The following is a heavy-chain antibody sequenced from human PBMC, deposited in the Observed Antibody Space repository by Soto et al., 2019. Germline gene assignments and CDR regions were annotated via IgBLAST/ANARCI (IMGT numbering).Heavy chain of an antibody. V-gene: IGHV1-2*04. J-gene: IGHJ6*02. D-gene: IGHD3-3*01. CDR1: GYTFTGYY. Sequence: ASVKVSCKASGYTFTGYYMHWVRQASGQGLEWMGWINPNSGGTNYAQKFQGWVTMTRDTSISTAYMELSRLRSDDTAVYYCAREGRGDYYDFWSGYHRADGMDVWGQGTTVTVSS. CDR2: INPNSGGT. CDR3: AREGRGDYYDFWSGYHRADGMDV.